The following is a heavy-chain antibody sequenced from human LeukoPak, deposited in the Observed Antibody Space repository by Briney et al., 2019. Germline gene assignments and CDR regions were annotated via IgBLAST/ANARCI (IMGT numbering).Heavy chain of an antibody. CDR3: ARSDYDFWSGYHTAEYFQH. D-gene: IGHD3-3*01. CDR2: INHSGST. Sequence: PSETLSLTCTVSGGSISSYYWSWIRQPPGKGLEWIGEINHSGSTNYNPSLKSRVTISVDTSKNQFSLKLSSVTAADTAVYYCARSDYDFWSGYHTAEYFQHWGQGTLVTVSS. J-gene: IGHJ1*01. CDR1: GGSISSYY. V-gene: IGHV4-34*01.